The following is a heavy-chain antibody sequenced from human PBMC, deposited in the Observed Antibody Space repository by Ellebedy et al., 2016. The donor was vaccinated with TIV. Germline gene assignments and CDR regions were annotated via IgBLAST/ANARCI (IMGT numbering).Heavy chain of an antibody. CDR3: VRTGRPWFDY. V-gene: IGHV3-11*06. Sequence: PGGSLRLSCVASGFTFSDYYMSWIRQAPGKGLEWVSTFSTSSSYKKCADSVKGRFTVSRDDAKNSLYLHMNSLKAEDTAVYYCVRTGRPWFDYWGQGTLVTVSS. CDR1: GFTFSDYY. CDR2: FSTSSSYK. D-gene: IGHD2-8*02. J-gene: IGHJ4*02.